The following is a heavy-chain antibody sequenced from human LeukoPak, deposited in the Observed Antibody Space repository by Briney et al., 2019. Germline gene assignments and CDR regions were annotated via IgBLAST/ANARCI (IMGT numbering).Heavy chain of an antibody. CDR1: GDSVSSNSAA. CDR3: ARASTSDAFDI. Sequence: SQTLSLTCAISGDSVSSNSAAWNWIRQSPSGGLEWLGRTYYRSNWYDDYAVSVKSRITINPDTSKNQFSLQLNSVTPEDTAVYYCARASTSDAFDIWGQGTMVTVSS. J-gene: IGHJ3*02. D-gene: IGHD2-2*01. V-gene: IGHV6-1*01. CDR2: TYYRSNWYD.